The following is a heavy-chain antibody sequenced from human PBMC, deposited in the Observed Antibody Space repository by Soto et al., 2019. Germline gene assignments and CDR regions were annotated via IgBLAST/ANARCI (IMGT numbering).Heavy chain of an antibody. CDR1: HGRINCGVYY. V-gene: IGHV4-31*02. J-gene: IGHJ4*02. Sequence: TLSVSSTVTHGRINCGVYYWSWIRQHPGKGLEWIGYIYSSGSTYYNPSLKSRVTISVDTSKNQFSLKLSSVTAADTAVYYCAREPLTWGQGTLVS. CDR2: IYSSGST. CDR3: AREPLT.